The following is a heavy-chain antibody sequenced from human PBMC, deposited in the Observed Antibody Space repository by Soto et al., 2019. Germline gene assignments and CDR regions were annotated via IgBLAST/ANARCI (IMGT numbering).Heavy chain of an antibody. J-gene: IGHJ4*02. D-gene: IGHD1-26*01. CDR3: ARGGSYVGFDS. Sequence: TWTVSGVSLTRCTHYCSWIRQPPGKGLEWIGYIHYFGSTKYNPSLESRVVISVDTSKNQFPLKVPSVTAADTAIYFCARGGSYVGFDSWGQGAWV. CDR2: IHYFGST. V-gene: IGHV4-61*01. CDR1: GVSLTRCTHY.